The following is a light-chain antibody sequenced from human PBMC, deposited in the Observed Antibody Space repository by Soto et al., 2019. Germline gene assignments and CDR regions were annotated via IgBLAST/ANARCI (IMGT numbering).Light chain of an antibody. V-gene: IGLV2-8*01. CDR2: EVT. CDR1: SSDVGGYNY. Sequence: QSALTQPASVSGSPGQSITISCTGTSSDVGGYNYVSWYQQHPGKVPKLLIYEVTKRPPGVPDRFSGSKSGNTASLIVSGLQAEDEADYYCSSFAGAPVVFGGGTKLTVL. J-gene: IGLJ2*01. CDR3: SSFAGAPVV.